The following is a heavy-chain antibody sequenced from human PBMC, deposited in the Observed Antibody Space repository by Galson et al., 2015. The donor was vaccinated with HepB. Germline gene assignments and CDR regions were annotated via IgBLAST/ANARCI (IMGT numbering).Heavy chain of an antibody. V-gene: IGHV4-39*01. CDR1: GISISSNSYY. J-gene: IGHJ5*02. CDR3: ARQKFGELLLDS. Sequence: LSLTCNVSGISISSNSYYWAWIRQPPGKEPEWIGSIFHSGRTYYNPSLNSRVTMSVDTSKNQFSLKLTSVTAADTAVYYCARQKFGELLLDSWGQGTLVTVSS. CDR2: IFHSGRT. D-gene: IGHD3-10*01.